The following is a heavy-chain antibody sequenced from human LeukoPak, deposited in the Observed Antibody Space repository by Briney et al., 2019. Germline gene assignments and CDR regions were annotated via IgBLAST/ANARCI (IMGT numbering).Heavy chain of an antibody. V-gene: IGHV1-18*01. CDR2: ISGDSDST. J-gene: IGHJ4*02. Sequence: ASVKVSCKASGYTFSSYGVTWVRQAPGQGLEWMGWISGDSDSTNYAQKFQDKVTMTTDTSTNTAYLELRGLTSDDTAIYYCARGRIYYDGSGHYYPDYWGQGTLLTVSS. D-gene: IGHD3-22*01. CDR3: ARGRIYYDGSGHYYPDY. CDR1: GYTFSSYG.